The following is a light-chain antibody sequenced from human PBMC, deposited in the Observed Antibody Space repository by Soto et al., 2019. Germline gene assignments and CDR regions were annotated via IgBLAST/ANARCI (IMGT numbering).Light chain of an antibody. Sequence: DIQMTQSPSSLSASVGDRVTITCQASQDISNRLNWYQQKPGKAPKLLINDASNLEAGVPSRFSGSGSGTDFNFTISRLEPEGIAKYYCQQYVNLVTFGGGTKLEIK. CDR1: QDISNR. V-gene: IGKV1-33*01. CDR2: DAS. J-gene: IGKJ4*01. CDR3: QQYVNLVT.